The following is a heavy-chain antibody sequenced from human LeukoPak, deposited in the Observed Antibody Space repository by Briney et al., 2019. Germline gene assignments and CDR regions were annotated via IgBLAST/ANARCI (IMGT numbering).Heavy chain of an antibody. Sequence: GGSLRLSCVASGFIVSSYYMTWVRQAPGKGLEWVSVIYSGGSTYYADSVKGRVAISRDNSKDTVFLQMSSVRAEDTAVYYCARSYSNHLFGMDVWGQGTAVTVTS. D-gene: IGHD4-11*01. CDR3: ARSYSNHLFGMDV. CDR1: GFIVSSYY. J-gene: IGHJ6*02. CDR2: IYSGGST. V-gene: IGHV3-66*01.